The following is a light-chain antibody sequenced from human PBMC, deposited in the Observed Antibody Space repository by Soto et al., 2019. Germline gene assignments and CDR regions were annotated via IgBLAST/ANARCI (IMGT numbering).Light chain of an antibody. CDR2: EVS. CDR1: SSDIGGYDY. J-gene: IGLJ7*01. Sequence: QSALTQPASVSGSPGQSITISCTGTSSDIGGYDYVSWYQHHPGKAPKLMLYEVSSRPSGVSNRFSGSKSGDTASLIISGLQAEDEADYYCSSYTSTSTLVFGGGTQLTVL. CDR3: SSYTSTSTLV. V-gene: IGLV2-14*01.